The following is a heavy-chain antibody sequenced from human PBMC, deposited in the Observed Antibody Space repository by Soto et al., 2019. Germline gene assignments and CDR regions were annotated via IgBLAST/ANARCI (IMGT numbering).Heavy chain of an antibody. J-gene: IGHJ4*02. Sequence: PGESLKISCEGSGYDFANYWIAWVRQMPGKGLERMGIIFPDDSDTKYSPSFQGQVTISADRSISTAYLQWSSLKASDSAMYYCGRLDDSGTVIDYWGQGTLVTVSS. CDR2: IFPDDSDT. CDR1: GYDFANYW. D-gene: IGHD1-26*01. CDR3: GRLDDSGTVIDY. V-gene: IGHV5-51*01.